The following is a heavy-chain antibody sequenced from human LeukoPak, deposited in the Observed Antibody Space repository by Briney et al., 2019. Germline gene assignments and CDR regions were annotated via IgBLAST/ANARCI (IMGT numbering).Heavy chain of an antibody. D-gene: IGHD3-3*01. CDR1: GFTFSSYG. Sequence: GGSLRLSCAASGFTFSSYGMHWVRQAPGKGLEWVAVISYDGSNKYYADSVKGRFTTSRDNSKNTLYLQMNSLRAEDTAVYYCAKVITIFLYGMDVWGQGTTVTVSS. CDR2: ISYDGSNK. CDR3: AKVITIFLYGMDV. V-gene: IGHV3-30*18. J-gene: IGHJ6*02.